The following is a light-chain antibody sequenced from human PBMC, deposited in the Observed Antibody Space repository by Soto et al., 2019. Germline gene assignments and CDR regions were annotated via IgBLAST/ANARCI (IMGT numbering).Light chain of an antibody. J-gene: IGKJ1*01. CDR2: GAS. V-gene: IGKV3-20*01. Sequence: EIVLTQSPGTLSLSAGARASLXWRASQSVSNNYLAWYQQKPGQAPRLLIYGASNRATGIPDRFSGSGSGTDFTLTISRLEPEDFAVYYCQQYGSSGTFGQGTKVDIK. CDR1: QSVSNNY. CDR3: QQYGSSGT.